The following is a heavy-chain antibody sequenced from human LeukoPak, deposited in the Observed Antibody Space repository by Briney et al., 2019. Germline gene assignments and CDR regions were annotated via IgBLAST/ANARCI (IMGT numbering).Heavy chain of an antibody. D-gene: IGHD6-19*01. CDR2: ISYDGTDK. CDR3: ASPNSMAGTHYFHY. J-gene: IGHJ4*02. CDR1: GFTFTTFP. Sequence: PGGSLRLSCAASGFTFTTFPMHWVRQPPGKGLEWMAVISYDGTDKYYADSVKGRFTISRDNSKSTLYLQMDSLRAEDTAVYYCASPNSMAGTHYFHYWGQGTLVTVSS. V-gene: IGHV3-30*04.